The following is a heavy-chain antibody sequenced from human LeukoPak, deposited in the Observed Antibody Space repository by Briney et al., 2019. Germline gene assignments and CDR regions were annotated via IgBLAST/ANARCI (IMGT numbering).Heavy chain of an antibody. D-gene: IGHD3-10*01. CDR1: GYSFTSHW. CDR2: VNPDDSDT. Sequence: GESLKISFKGSGYSFTSHWIGWVRPMPGKGVEWMGIVNPDDSDTIYSPSFQGQVTISADESITTAYLQWSSLKASDTAMYYCARLRWPRGGRSSFDYWGQGALVTVSS. J-gene: IGHJ4*02. V-gene: IGHV5-51*01. CDR3: ARLRWPRGGRSSFDY.